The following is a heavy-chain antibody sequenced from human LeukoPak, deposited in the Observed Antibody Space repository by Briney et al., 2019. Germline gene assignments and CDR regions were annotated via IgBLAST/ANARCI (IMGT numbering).Heavy chain of an antibody. J-gene: IGHJ4*02. CDR1: GYRFTNYW. Sequence: GESLKISCKGSGYRFTNYWIGWVRQMPGKGLEWLGIIYPGDSDTRYSPSFQGQVTISADKSINTAYLQWSSLKASDTAMYYCARSRDDYNFPGLHWGQGTLVTVSS. D-gene: IGHD5-24*01. V-gene: IGHV5-51*01. CDR2: IYPGDSDT. CDR3: ARSRDDYNFPGLH.